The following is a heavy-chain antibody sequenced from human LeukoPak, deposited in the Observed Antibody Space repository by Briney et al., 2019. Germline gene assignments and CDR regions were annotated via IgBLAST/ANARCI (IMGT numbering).Heavy chain of an antibody. V-gene: IGHV3-23*01. J-gene: IGHJ4*02. Sequence: GGSLRLSCAASGFTFSSYAMSWVRQAPGKGLEWVSAISGSGGSTYYADSVKGRFTISRDNSKNTLYLQMNGLRAEDTAVYYCAKPPRAAAGSRYLDYWGQGTLVTVSS. CDR3: AKPPRAAAGSRYLDY. D-gene: IGHD6-13*01. CDR1: GFTFSSYA. CDR2: ISGSGGST.